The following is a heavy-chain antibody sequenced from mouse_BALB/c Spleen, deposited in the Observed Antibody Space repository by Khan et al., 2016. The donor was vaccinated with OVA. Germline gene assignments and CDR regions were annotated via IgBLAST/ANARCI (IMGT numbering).Heavy chain of an antibody. CDR3: ARNREPDYFDY. CDR1: GFSLTRHG. J-gene: IGHJ2*01. Sequence: QVQLKESGPGLVAPSQSLSITCTVSGFSLTRHGIHWVRQPPGKGLEWLGIIWAGGSTHYNSALMSRLSITKDSSKRQVFLKMNSLQTDDTAIYYCARNREPDYFDYWGQGTTLTVSS. V-gene: IGHV2-9*02. CDR2: IWAGGST.